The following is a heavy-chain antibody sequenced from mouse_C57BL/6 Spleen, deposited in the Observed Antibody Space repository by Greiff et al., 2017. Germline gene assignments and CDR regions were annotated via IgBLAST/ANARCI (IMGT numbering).Heavy chain of an antibody. Sequence: QVQLQQPGAELVMPGASVKLSCKASGYTFTSYWMHWVKQRPGQGLEWIGEIDPTDSYNNYNQKFKGKSTLTVDKSSSTAYMQLSSLTSEDSAVYYCAMYFGGSYWAYWGQGTLVTVSA. CDR2: IDPTDSYN. J-gene: IGHJ3*01. D-gene: IGHD6-1*01. CDR1: GYTFTSYW. CDR3: AMYFGGSYWAY. V-gene: IGHV1-69*01.